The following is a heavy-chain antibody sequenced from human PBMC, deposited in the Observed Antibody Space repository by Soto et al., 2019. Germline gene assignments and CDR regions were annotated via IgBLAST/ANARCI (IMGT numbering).Heavy chain of an antibody. Sequence: ASVKVSCKASGYTFTSYYMNWVRQAPGQGLEWLGIINPSGGYTTYAQRFLGRVTMTSDTSTSTVHMELDSLTSEDTAVYYCARRGGGDIVTGQYDYWGQGTLVTVSS. V-gene: IGHV1-46*01. J-gene: IGHJ4*02. CDR1: GYTFTSYY. D-gene: IGHD3-9*01. CDR3: ARRGGGDIVTGQYDY. CDR2: INPSGGYT.